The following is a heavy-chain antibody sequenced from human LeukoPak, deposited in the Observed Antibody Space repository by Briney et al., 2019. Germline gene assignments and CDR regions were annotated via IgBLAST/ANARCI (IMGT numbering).Heavy chain of an antibody. CDR1: GYTFTSYD. J-gene: IGHJ4*02. CDR2: MNPNTGNT. Sequence: ASVKVSCKASGYTFTSYDINWVRQATGQGLEWMGWMNPNTGNTGYAQKFQGRVTMTRSTSISTAYMELSSLRFEDTAVYYCTRSVRNGHIDYWGQGTLVTISS. D-gene: IGHD2-21*01. CDR3: TRSVRNGHIDY. V-gene: IGHV1-8*01.